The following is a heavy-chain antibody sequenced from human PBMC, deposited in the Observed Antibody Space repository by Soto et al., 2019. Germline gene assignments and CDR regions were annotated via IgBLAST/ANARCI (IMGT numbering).Heavy chain of an antibody. CDR3: AKEVLAVRGVIIKAYYYYGMDV. CDR1: GFTFSSYG. Sequence: GGSLRLSCAASGFTFSSYGMHWVRQAPGKGLEWVAVISYDGSNKYYADSVKGRFTISRDNSKNTLYLQMNSLRAEDTAVYYCAKEVLAVRGVIIKAYYYYGMDVWGQGTTVTVSS. J-gene: IGHJ6*02. CDR2: ISYDGSNK. D-gene: IGHD3-10*01. V-gene: IGHV3-30*18.